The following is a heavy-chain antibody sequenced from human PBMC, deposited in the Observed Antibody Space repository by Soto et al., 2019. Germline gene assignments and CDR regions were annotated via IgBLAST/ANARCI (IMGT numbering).Heavy chain of an antibody. CDR2: IKTDGSST. CDR3: AKREGNTYGLFH. V-gene: IGHV3-74*01. CDR1: GFSFSSYW. D-gene: IGHD5-18*01. J-gene: IGHJ4*02. Sequence: EVQLVESGGGLVQPGGSLRLSCAASGFSFSSYWIHWVRQAPGKGLVWVSRIKTDGSSTDYADPVKGRFTISRDNAKNTLYLQMNSLSAEDTAVYYCAKREGNTYGLFHWGQGTLVTVSS.